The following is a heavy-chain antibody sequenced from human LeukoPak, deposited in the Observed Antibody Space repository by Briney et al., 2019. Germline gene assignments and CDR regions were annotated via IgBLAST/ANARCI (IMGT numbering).Heavy chain of an antibody. CDR1: GYTFTSYY. J-gene: IGHJ4*02. CDR3: AREIAAAGTNGNQDDY. V-gene: IGHV1-46*01. Sequence: ASVKVSCKASGYTFTSYYMHWVRQAPGQGLEWMGIINPSGGSTSYAQKFQGRVTMTRDMPTSTVYMELSSLRSEDTAVYYCAREIAAAGTNGNQDDYWGQGTLVTVSS. CDR2: INPSGGST. D-gene: IGHD6-13*01.